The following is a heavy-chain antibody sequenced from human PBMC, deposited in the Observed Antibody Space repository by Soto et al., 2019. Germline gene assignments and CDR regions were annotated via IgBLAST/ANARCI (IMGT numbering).Heavy chain of an antibody. Sequence: GESLKISCKGSGYSFTSYWISWVRQMPGEGLEWMGRIDPSDSYTNYSPSFQGHVTISADKSISTAYLQWSSLKASDTAMYYCARQQYCSGGSCYSYYYYGMDVWGQGTTVTVSS. V-gene: IGHV5-10-1*01. CDR2: IDPSDSYT. J-gene: IGHJ6*02. D-gene: IGHD2-15*01. CDR3: ARQQYCSGGSCYSYYYYGMDV. CDR1: GYSFTSYW.